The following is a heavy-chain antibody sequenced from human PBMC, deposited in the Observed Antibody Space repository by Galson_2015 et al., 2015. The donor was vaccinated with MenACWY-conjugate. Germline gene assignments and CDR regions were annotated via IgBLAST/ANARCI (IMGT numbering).Heavy chain of an antibody. V-gene: IGHV6-1*01. Sequence: CAISGDSVSSNSAAWNWIRQSPSRGLEWLGKTYYRSKWYNDYAVSVKSRITINPDTSNNQFSLQLNSVTPDDTAVYYYVREGYYFDYWGQGTLVTVSS. CDR2: TYYRSKWYN. CDR3: VREGYYFDY. J-gene: IGHJ4*02. CDR1: GDSVSSNSAA.